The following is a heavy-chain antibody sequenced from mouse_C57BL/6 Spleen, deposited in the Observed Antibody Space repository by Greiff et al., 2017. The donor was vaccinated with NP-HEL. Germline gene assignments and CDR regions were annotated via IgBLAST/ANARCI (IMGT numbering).Heavy chain of an antibody. Sequence: VQLQQSGAELVRPGASVTLSCKASGYTFTDYEMHWVKQTPVHGLEWIGAIDPETGGTAYNQKSKGKAILTADKSSSTAYMELRSLTSEDSAVYYCTSDYYGSSYVDYWGQGITLTVAS. CDR2: IDPETGGT. CDR3: TSDYYGSSYVDY. D-gene: IGHD1-1*01. J-gene: IGHJ2*01. V-gene: IGHV1-15*01. CDR1: GYTFTDYE.